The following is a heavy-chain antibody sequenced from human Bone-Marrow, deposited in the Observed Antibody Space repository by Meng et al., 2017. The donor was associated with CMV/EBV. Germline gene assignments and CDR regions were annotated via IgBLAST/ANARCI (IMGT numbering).Heavy chain of an antibody. CDR2: INPSGGST. D-gene: IGHD2-2*02. Sequence: ASVKVSCKASGYTFTSYYMHWVRQAPGQGLEWMGIINPSGGSTNYAQKFQGRVTMTRDTSISTAYMELSRLRSDDTAVYYCARVRGYCSSTSCYTPLGYWGQGTLVTVSS. CDR3: ARVRGYCSSTSCYTPLGY. V-gene: IGHV1-2*02. J-gene: IGHJ4*02. CDR1: GYTFTSYY.